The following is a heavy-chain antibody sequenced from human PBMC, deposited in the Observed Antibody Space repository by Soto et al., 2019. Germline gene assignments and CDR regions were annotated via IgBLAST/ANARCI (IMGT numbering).Heavy chain of an antibody. J-gene: IGHJ3*02. Sequence: LSLTCTVSGGSISSYYWSWIRQPPGKGLEWIGYIYYSGSTNYNPSLKSRVTISVDTSKNQFSLKLSSVTAADTAVYYCARDSGDYYDSSGYYLAPGAFGIWGQGTMVTV. CDR2: IYYSGST. D-gene: IGHD3-22*01. V-gene: IGHV4-59*01. CDR1: GGSISSYY. CDR3: ARDSGDYYDSSGYYLAPGAFGI.